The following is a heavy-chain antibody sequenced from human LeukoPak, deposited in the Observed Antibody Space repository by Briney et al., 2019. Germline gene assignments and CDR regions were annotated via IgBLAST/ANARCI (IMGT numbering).Heavy chain of an antibody. V-gene: IGHV3-23*01. CDR3: AKEAAAILWHYYYYMDV. D-gene: IGHD2-21*02. J-gene: IGHJ6*03. CDR1: GFTFSSYA. CDR2: ISGSGGST. Sequence: GGSLRLSCVASGFTFSSYAMSWVGQAPGKRLEWVSAISGSGGSTYYADSVKGRFTISRDNSKNTLYLQMNSLRAEDTAVYYCAKEAAAILWHYYYYMDVWGKGTTVAVSS.